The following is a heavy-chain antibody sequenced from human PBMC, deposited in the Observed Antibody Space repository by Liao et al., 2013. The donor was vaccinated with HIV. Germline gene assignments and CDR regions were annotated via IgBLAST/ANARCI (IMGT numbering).Heavy chain of an antibody. D-gene: IGHD3-10*01. Sequence: QVQLQESGPGLVKPSETLSLTCTVSSDSISSYYWSWIRQPAGKGLEWIGHISTRGNTNYNPSLESRVTMSVDTSKFHFSLRLSSVTAADTAVYYCARSGPYYYYMDVWGKGTTVTVSS. CDR1: SDSISSYY. J-gene: IGHJ6*03. V-gene: IGHV4-4*07. CDR2: ISTRGNT. CDR3: ARSGPYYYYMDV.